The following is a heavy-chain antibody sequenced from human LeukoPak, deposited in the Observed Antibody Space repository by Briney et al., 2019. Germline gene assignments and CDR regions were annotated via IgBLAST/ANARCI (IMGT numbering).Heavy chain of an antibody. D-gene: IGHD3-22*01. Sequence: GGSLRLSCAVSGITLSNYGMSWIRQAPGKGLEWVAVVSGSGGSTNYADSVKGRFTISRDNRKNTLYLQMNSLRAEDTAVYYCAKVLHDSSGYYYVRYFDYWGQGTLVTVSS. CDR3: AKVLHDSSGYYYVRYFDY. CDR1: GITLSNYG. CDR2: VSGSGGST. J-gene: IGHJ4*02. V-gene: IGHV3-23*01.